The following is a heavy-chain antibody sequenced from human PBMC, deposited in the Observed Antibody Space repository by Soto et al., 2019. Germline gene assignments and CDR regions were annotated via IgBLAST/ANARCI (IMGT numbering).Heavy chain of an antibody. D-gene: IGHD2-21*02. V-gene: IGHV4-30-4*01. J-gene: IGHJ4*02. CDR3: ARDGPNKVTLDY. CDR2: IYYSGST. Sequence: SETLSLTCTVSGGSISSGDYYWSWIRQPPGKGLEWIGYIYYSGSTYYNPSLKSRVTISVDTSKDQFSLKLSSVTAADTAVYYCARDGPNKVTLDYWGQGTLVTSPQ. CDR1: GGSISSGDYY.